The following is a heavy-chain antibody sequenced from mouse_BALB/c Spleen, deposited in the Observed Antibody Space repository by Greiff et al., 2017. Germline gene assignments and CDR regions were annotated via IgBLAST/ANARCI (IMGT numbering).Heavy chain of an antibody. CDR2: IYPGNSDT. CDR1: GYSFTSYW. J-gene: IGHJ2*01. V-gene: IGHV1-5*01. Sequence: VQLKQSGTVLARPGASVKMSCKASGYSFTSYWMHWVKQRPGQGLEWIGAIYPGNSDTSYNQKFKGKAKLTAVTSASTAYMELSSLTNEDSAVYYCTRWGAYDYDFDYWGQGTTLTVSS. D-gene: IGHD2-4*01. CDR3: TRWGAYDYDFDY.